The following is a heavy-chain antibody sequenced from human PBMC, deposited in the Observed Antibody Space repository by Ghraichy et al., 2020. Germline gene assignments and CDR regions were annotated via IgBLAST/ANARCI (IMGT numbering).Heavy chain of an antibody. J-gene: IGHJ2*01. CDR1: GFTFSSYA. CDR3: AKVVSWRYFDL. Sequence: GGSLRLSCAASGFTFSSYAMTWVRQAPGTGLEWVSATSGGGVSTYYADSVKGRFTISRDNSKNTLYLQMNSLRAEDTAVYSCAKVVSWRYFDLWGRGTLVTVSS. D-gene: IGHD5/OR15-5a*01. V-gene: IGHV3-23*01. CDR2: TSGGGVST.